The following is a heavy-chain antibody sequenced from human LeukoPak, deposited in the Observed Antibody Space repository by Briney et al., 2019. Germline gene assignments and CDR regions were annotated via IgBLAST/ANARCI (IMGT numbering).Heavy chain of an antibody. CDR3: ARRRYYDSTGYLD. D-gene: IGHD3-22*01. Sequence: SETLSLTCSVSGDSIISSSYYWGWIRQPPGKGLEWIGEIYYSGRTYYNSSLKSRLTISVDRSQDQFFLDLNSVTAADTAVYYCARRRYYDSTGYLDWGRGTLAIVSS. V-gene: IGHV4-39*01. J-gene: IGHJ1*01. CDR2: IYYSGRT. CDR1: GDSIISSSYY.